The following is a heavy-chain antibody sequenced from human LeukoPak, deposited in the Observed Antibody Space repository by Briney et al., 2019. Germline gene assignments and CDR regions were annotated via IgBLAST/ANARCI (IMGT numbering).Heavy chain of an antibody. Sequence: GESLKISCKGSGYSFTSYWNGWVRQMPGKGLEWMGIIYPGDSDTRYSPSFQGQVTISADKSISTAYLQWSSLKASDTAMYYCARLPRYCSGGSCYPYYYYGMDVWGQGTTVTVSS. J-gene: IGHJ6*02. CDR1: GYSFTSYW. CDR3: ARLPRYCSGGSCYPYYYYGMDV. D-gene: IGHD2-15*01. CDR2: IYPGDSDT. V-gene: IGHV5-51*01.